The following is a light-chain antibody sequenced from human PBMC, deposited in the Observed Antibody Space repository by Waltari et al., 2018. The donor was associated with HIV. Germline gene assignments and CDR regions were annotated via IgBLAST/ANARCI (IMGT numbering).Light chain of an antibody. CDR3: SSFAGSNTVV. CDR2: EVN. V-gene: IGLV2-8*01. CDR1: SDDIGGYNY. Sequence: QSALTQPPSASGSLGQSVTISCSGTSDDIGGYNYVFWYQQYPAKAPKLLIYEVNKRPSGVPDRFSCSKSLNTASRTVSGLQAEDEAHYFCSSFAGSNTVVFGGGTKLTVL. J-gene: IGLJ2*01.